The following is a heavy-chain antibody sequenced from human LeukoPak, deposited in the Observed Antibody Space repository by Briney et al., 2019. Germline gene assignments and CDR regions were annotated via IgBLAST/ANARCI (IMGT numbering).Heavy chain of an antibody. J-gene: IGHJ4*02. CDR3: ARGDPDVVINDFDY. Sequence: ASVKVFCKASGYTFTSYGISWVRQAPGQGLEWMGWISAYNGNTNYAQKLQGRVTMTTDTSTSTAYMELRSLRSDDTAVYYCARGDPDVVINDFDYWGQGTLVTVSS. V-gene: IGHV1-18*01. CDR2: ISAYNGNT. CDR1: GYTFTSYG. D-gene: IGHD3-22*01.